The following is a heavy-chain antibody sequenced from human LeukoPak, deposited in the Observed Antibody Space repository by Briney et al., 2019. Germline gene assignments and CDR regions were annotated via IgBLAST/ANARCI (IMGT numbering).Heavy chain of an antibody. CDR3: ASNPPTTMIVVVTPPDY. CDR2: IKSKTDGGTT. CDR1: GFTFSNAW. D-gene: IGHD3-22*01. J-gene: IGHJ4*02. Sequence: GGSLRLSCAASGFTFSNAWMSRVRQAPGKGLEWVGLIKSKTDGGTTDYAAPVKGRFTISRDDSKNTLYLQMNSLRAEDTAVYYCASNPPTTMIVVVTPPDYWGQGTLVTVSS. V-gene: IGHV3-15*01.